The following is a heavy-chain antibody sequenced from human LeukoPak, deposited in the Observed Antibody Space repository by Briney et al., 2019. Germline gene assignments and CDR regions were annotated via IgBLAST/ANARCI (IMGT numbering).Heavy chain of an antibody. CDR1: GGSISSYY. V-gene: IGHV4-59*01. D-gene: IGHD6-19*01. CDR2: IYYSGST. Sequence: SETLSLTCTVSGGSISSYYWSWIRQPLGKGLEWIGYIYYSGSTNYNPSLKSRVTISVDTSKNQFSLKLSSVTAADTAVYYCARDKAVAGTGWFDPWGQGTLVTVSS. J-gene: IGHJ5*02. CDR3: ARDKAVAGTGWFDP.